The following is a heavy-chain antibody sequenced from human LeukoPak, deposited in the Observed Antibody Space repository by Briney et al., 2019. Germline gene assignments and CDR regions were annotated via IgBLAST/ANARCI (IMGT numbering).Heavy chain of an antibody. Sequence: PSETLSLTCTVSGGSISSYHWSWIPQPPGKGLEWIGEINHSGSTNYNPSLKRRITISVDTSKNQFSLKLSSVTAADTAVHYFARENWSGASCYLDFRGQGTLVTVSS. J-gene: IGHJ4*02. V-gene: IGHV4-34*01. CDR1: GGSISSYH. D-gene: IGHD2-15*01. CDR2: INHSGST. CDR3: ARENWSGASCYLDF.